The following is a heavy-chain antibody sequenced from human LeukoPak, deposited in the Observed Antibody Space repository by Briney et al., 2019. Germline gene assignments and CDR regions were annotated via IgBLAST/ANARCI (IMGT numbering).Heavy chain of an antibody. D-gene: IGHD2-15*01. Sequence: SETLSLTCTVSGGSISSYYWSWIRQPPGKGLEWIGYIYYSGSTNYNPSLKSRVTISVDTSKNQFSLKLSSVTAADTAVYYCARGAVVAATRRIDYWGQGTLVTVSS. V-gene: IGHV4-59*12. J-gene: IGHJ4*02. CDR2: IYYSGST. CDR3: ARGAVVAATRRIDY. CDR1: GGSISSYY.